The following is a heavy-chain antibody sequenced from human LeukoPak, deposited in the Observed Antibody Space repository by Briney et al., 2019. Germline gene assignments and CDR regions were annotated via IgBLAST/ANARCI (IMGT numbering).Heavy chain of an antibody. CDR1: GYTFTGYY. D-gene: IGHD6-19*01. Sequence: ASVKVSCKASGYTFTGYYMYWVRQAPGQGLEWMGWINPNSGGTNYAQKFQGRVTMTRDTSISTAYMELSRLRSDDTALYYCARDPSEYSSGWSPRDYWGQGTLVTVSS. J-gene: IGHJ4*02. CDR3: ARDPSEYSSGWSPRDY. V-gene: IGHV1-2*02. CDR2: INPNSGGT.